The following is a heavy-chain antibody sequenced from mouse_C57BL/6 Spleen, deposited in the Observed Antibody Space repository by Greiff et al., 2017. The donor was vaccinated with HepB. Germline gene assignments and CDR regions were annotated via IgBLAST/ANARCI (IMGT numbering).Heavy chain of an antibody. V-gene: IGHV1-19*01. CDR2: INPYNGGT. J-gene: IGHJ2*01. CDR1: GYTFTDYY. D-gene: IGHD1-1*01. Sequence: VQLQQSGPVLVKPGASVKMSCKASGYTFTDYYMNWVKQSHGKSLEWIGVINPYNGGTSYNQKFKGKATLTVDKSSSTAYMELNSLTSEDSAVYYCARKGYYYGSSYGYFDYWGQGTTLTVSS. CDR3: ARKGYYYGSSYGYFDY.